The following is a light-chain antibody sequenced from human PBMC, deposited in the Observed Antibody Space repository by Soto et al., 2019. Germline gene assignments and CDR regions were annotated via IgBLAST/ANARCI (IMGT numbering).Light chain of an antibody. J-gene: IGLJ2*01. Sequence: QSALTQPPSTSGSPGQSVTISCAGTSSDVGAYHYVSWYQQHPGKAPKLMIYEVTKRPSGVPDRFSGSKSGNTASLTVSGLQVEDEADYYCSSHAGTKVVFGGGTKLTVL. CDR1: SSDVGAYHY. CDR2: EVT. V-gene: IGLV2-8*01. CDR3: SSHAGTKVV.